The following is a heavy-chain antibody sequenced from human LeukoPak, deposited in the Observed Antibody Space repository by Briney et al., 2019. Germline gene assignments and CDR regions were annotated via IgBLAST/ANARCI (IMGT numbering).Heavy chain of an antibody. CDR1: GYTFTGYH. CDR3: ARDDSSSSANAFDI. CDR2: INSNTGGT. Sequence: AAVKVSCTASGYTFTGYHMHWVRQAPGQGLEWMGWINSNTGGTNYAQEFQGRVTMTRDTSISTAYMDLSSLRSDDTAVYYCARDDSSSSANAFDIWGQGTMVSVSS. J-gene: IGHJ3*02. D-gene: IGHD6-6*01. V-gene: IGHV1-2*02.